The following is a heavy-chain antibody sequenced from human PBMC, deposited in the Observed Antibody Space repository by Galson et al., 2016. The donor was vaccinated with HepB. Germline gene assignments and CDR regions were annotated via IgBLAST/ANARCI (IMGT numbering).Heavy chain of an antibody. CDR1: GYIFTGSY. CDR3: VRVAIRGWVFFDY. V-gene: IGHV1-2*02. J-gene: IGHJ4*02. CDR2: INPKSGGT. Sequence: SVKVSCKASGYIFTGSYINWVRQAPGQGLEWMGWINPKSGGTDYAQKFQGRVTMTRDTSTSPAFLELRGLTSDDTAVYYCVRVAIRGWVFFDYWGQGTLVTVSS. D-gene: IGHD1-26*01.